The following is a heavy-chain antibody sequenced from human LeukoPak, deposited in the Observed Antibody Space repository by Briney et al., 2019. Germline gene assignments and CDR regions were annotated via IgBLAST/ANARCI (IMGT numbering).Heavy chain of an antibody. CDR3: AREGDYYGSGSYFNHDAFDI. D-gene: IGHD3-10*01. CDR1: GFTFSSYS. Sequence: TGGSLRLSCAASGFTFSSYSMNWVRQAPGKGLELVSSISSSSSYIYYAGSVKGRFTISRDNAKNSLYLQMNSLRAEDTAVYYCAREGDYYGSGSYFNHDAFDIWGQGTMVTVSS. V-gene: IGHV3-21*01. CDR2: ISSSSSYI. J-gene: IGHJ3*02.